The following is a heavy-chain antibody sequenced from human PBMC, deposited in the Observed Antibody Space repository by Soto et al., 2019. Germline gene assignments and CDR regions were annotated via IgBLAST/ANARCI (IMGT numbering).Heavy chain of an antibody. V-gene: IGHV3-48*03. CDR3: ARDDSGWDY. CDR2: ISRGGGTI. J-gene: IGHJ4*02. Sequence: LRLSCAASGFTFSSYEMNWVRQAPGKGLEWVSYISRGGGTIYYADSVRGRFTISRDNAKNSLFLQMSSLRAEDTAVYYCARDDSGWDYWGQGTLVTVSS. CDR1: GFTFSSYE. D-gene: IGHD5-12*01.